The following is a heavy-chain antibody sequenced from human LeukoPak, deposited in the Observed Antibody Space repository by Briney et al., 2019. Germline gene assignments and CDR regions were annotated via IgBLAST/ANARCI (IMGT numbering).Heavy chain of an antibody. Sequence: GGSLRLSCAASGFTFSSYWMSWVRQAPGKGLEWVANIKQDGSEKYYVDSVKGRFTISRDNAKNSLYLQMNSLRAEDTAVYYCARAADYDFWSGYPHYYFDYWGQGTLVTVSS. V-gene: IGHV3-7*04. D-gene: IGHD3-3*01. CDR2: IKQDGSEK. CDR1: GFTFSSYW. CDR3: ARAADYDFWSGYPHYYFDY. J-gene: IGHJ4*02.